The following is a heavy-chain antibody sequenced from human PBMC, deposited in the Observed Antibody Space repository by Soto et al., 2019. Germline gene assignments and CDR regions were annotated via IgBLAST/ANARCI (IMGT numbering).Heavy chain of an antibody. Sequence: QEQLVQSGAEVKKPGSSVKISCKASGGSFGNSAINWVRQTPGQGLEWVGGFIPVYRTLNFAQKFQGRVTITADESTGTAYMTLSSLASNDPAVYYCATGVIWIGYFTVDSWGQGTRVSVSS. CDR2: FIPVYRTL. J-gene: IGHJ4*02. CDR3: ATGVIWIGYFTVDS. D-gene: IGHD3-3*01. CDR1: GGSFGNSA. V-gene: IGHV1-69*01.